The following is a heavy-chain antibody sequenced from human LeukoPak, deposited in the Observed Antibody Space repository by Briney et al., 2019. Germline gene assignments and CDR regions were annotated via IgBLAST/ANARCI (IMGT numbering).Heavy chain of an antibody. D-gene: IGHD2-2*01. J-gene: IGHJ2*01. V-gene: IGHV1-2*02. Sequence: GASVKVSCKASGYTFIGYYMHWVRQAPGQGLEWMGWISPNSGGTNYAQKFQGRVTMTRDTSISTAYMELSRLRSDDTAVYYCARDANKDCTSSSCSRYWYFDHWGRGTLVTVSS. CDR1: GYTFIGYY. CDR3: ARDANKDCTSSSCSRYWYFDH. CDR2: ISPNSGGT.